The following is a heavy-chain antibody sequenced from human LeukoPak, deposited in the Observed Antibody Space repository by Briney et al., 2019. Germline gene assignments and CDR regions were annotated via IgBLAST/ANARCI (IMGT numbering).Heavy chain of an antibody. Sequence: GGSLRLSCAASGLSFSSFAMSWVRQGPARGLEWVSSIRGNGETFYADSVKGRFTISRDNAKNTLYLQMNSLRAKDTAVYYCARSSPRDGYNLFDYWGQGTLVTVSS. CDR3: ARSSPRDGYNLFDY. V-gene: IGHV3-23*01. CDR1: GLSFSSFA. D-gene: IGHD5-24*01. J-gene: IGHJ4*02. CDR2: IRGNGET.